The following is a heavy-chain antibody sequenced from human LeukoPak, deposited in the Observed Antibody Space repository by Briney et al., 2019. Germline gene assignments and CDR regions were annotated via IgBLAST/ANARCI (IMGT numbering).Heavy chain of an antibody. CDR1: GSSISSGDYY. CDR2: IYYSGST. CDR3: ARGVAAAGTFGNFDY. V-gene: IGHV4-30-4*01. Sequence: PSETLSLTCTVSGSSISSGDYYWSWIRQPPGKGLEWIGYIYYSGSTYYNPSLKSRVTISVDTSKNQFSLKLSSVTAADTAVYYCARGVAAAGTFGNFDYWGQGTLVTVSS. D-gene: IGHD6-13*01. J-gene: IGHJ4*02.